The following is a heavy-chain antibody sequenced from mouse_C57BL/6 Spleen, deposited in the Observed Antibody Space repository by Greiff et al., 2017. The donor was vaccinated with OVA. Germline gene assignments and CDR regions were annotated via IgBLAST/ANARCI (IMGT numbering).Heavy chain of an antibody. CDR1: GFTFSSYG. J-gene: IGHJ3*01. CDR3: ASWGSQFDY. CDR2: ISSGGSYT. V-gene: IGHV5-6*01. D-gene: IGHD1-1*01. Sequence: EVLLVESGGDLVKPGGSLKLSCAASGFTFSSYGMSWVRQTPDKRLEWVATISSGGSYTYYPHSVKGRSTLSRDNAKNTQYLQMSSLKSEDTAVYYCASWGSQFDYWGQGTLVTVSA.